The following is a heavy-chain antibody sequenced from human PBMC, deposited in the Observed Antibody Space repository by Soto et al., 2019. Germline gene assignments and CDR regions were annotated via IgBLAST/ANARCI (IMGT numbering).Heavy chain of an antibody. V-gene: IGHV3-23*01. Sequence: EVQLLASGGGLVQPGGSLRLSCAASGFTFSSYAMSWVRQAPGKGLEWVSAISGSGGSTYYADSVKGRFTISRDNSKNTLYLQMYSLRAEDTAVYYCASDCSGGSCYSPVYFDYWGQGTLVTVSS. CDR3: ASDCSGGSCYSPVYFDY. J-gene: IGHJ4*02. CDR2: ISGSGGST. D-gene: IGHD2-15*01. CDR1: GFTFSSYA.